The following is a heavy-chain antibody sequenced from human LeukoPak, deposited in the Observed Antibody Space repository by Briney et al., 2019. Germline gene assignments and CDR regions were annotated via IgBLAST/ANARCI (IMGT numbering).Heavy chain of an antibody. V-gene: IGHV4-34*01. D-gene: IGHD5-24*01. CDR3: ARGMARVNWFDP. Sequence: SETLSLTCAVYGGSFSGYYWRWLRQPPGKGLEWIGEINHSGSTNYNPSLTSRVTISVDTSKNQFSLKLSSVTAADTAVYYCARGMARVNWFDPWGQGTLVTVSS. CDR1: GGSFSGYY. CDR2: INHSGST. J-gene: IGHJ5*02.